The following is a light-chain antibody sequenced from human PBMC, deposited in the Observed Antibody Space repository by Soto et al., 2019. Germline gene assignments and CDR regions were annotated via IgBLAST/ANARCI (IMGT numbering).Light chain of an antibody. CDR1: QRIISNY. V-gene: IGKV3-20*01. CDR3: QQYGGLPVA. CDR2: GAS. Sequence: EIVLTQSPGTLSLSPGERATLSCRASQRIISNYLAWYQQKPGQAPRLLIYGASSRAIGIPDRFSGSGSGTDFTLTISRLEPEGFAVFYCQQYGGLPVAFGQGTKLEIK. J-gene: IGKJ2*01.